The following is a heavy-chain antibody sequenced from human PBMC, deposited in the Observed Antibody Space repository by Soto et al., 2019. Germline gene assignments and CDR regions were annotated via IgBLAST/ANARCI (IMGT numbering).Heavy chain of an antibody. Sequence: QPQLQESGPGLGKASETLSLNWPVSGYSITSNSYFWARIRQPPGKGLEGIGCIYYSGTTYYNPSLKSRVTISVDRSKNQFSLKLSSVTAADTAVYYCARHFSVDYFDYWGQGALVTVSS. V-gene: IGHV4-39*01. CDR3: ARHFSVDYFDY. J-gene: IGHJ4*02. CDR2: IYYSGTT. CDR1: GYSITSNSYF.